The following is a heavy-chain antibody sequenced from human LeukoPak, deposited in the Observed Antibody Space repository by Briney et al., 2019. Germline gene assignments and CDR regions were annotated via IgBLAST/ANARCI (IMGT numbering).Heavy chain of an antibody. CDR2: IYKNAIT. CDR1: GFTVSSNY. CDR3: ARIGTMITFGGIIRYFDY. D-gene: IGHD3-16*02. J-gene: IGHJ4*01. Sequence: GGSLRLSCAASGFTVSSNYMTWVRQAPGKGLEWVSVIYKNAITYYADTVKGRFTISRDNSKNMLYLQMNSLRADDTAVYYCARIGTMITFGGIIRYFDYWGQGTLVTVSS. V-gene: IGHV3-53*01.